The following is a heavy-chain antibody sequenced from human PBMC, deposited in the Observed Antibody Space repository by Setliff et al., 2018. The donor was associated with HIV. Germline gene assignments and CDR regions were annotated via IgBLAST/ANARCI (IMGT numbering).Heavy chain of an antibody. V-gene: IGHV3-30*02. J-gene: IGHJ2*01. CDR3: AKDMEYDTSVYYHWYFDL. CDR1: GFTFSTYG. Sequence: LKISCAASGFTFSTYGMHWVRQAPGKGLEWVAFIRYDGSNKYYADSVKGRFTISRDNSKNTLHLQMNSLRAEDTALYYCAKDMEYDTSVYYHWYFDLWGRGALVTVSS. D-gene: IGHD3-22*01. CDR2: IRYDGSNK.